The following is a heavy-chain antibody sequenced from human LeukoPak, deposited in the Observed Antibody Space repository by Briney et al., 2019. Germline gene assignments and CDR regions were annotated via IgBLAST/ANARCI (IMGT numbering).Heavy chain of an antibody. J-gene: IGHJ4*02. CDR1: GFTFGDYA. CDR3: TSYSSSWYKVGTG. D-gene: IGHD6-13*01. Sequence: PGRSLRLSCTASGFTFGDYAMSWFRQAPGKWLEWVGFIRSKAYGGTTEYAASVKGRFTISRDDSKSIAYLQMNSLKTEDTAVYYCTSYSSSWYKVGTGWGQGTLVTVSS. CDR2: IRSKAYGGTT. V-gene: IGHV3-49*03.